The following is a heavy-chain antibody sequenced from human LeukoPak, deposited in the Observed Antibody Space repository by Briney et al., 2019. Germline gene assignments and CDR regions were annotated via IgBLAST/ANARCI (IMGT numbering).Heavy chain of an antibody. D-gene: IGHD1-14*01. CDR2: IYHSGST. Sequence: SETLSLTCTVSGYSISSGYYWGWIRQPPGKGLEWIGSIYHSGSTYYNPSLKSRVTISVDTSKNQFSLKLSSVTAADTAVYYCARRQYHSAGFDPWGQGTLVTVSS. V-gene: IGHV4-38-2*02. CDR1: GYSISSGYY. J-gene: IGHJ5*02. CDR3: ARRQYHSAGFDP.